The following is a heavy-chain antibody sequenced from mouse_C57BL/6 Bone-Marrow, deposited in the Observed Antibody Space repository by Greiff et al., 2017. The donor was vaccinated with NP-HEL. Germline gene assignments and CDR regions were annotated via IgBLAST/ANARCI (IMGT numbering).Heavy chain of an antibody. V-gene: IGHV1-78*01. Sequence: VQLQESDAELVKPGASVKISCKVSGYTFTDHTIHWMKQRPEQGLEWIGHIYPRDGSTKYNEKFKGKATLTADKSSSTAYMQLNSLTSEDSAVYFCARRRGYGSSEFAYWGQGTLVTVSA. CDR3: ARRRGYGSSEFAY. D-gene: IGHD1-1*01. CDR1: GYTFTDHT. CDR2: IYPRDGST. J-gene: IGHJ3*01.